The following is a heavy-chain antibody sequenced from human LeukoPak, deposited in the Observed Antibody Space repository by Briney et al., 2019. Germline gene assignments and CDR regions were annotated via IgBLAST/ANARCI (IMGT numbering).Heavy chain of an antibody. J-gene: IGHJ5*02. CDR1: GGSFSGYY. V-gene: IGHV4-34*01. Sequence: SETLSLTCAVYGGSFSGYYWSWIRQPPGKGLEWIGEINHSGSTNYNPSPKSRVTISVDTSKNQFSLKLSSVTAADTAVYYCARGPRCTSCLRWFDPWGQGTLVTVSS. CDR3: ARGPRCTSCLRWFDP. CDR2: INHSGST. D-gene: IGHD2-2*01.